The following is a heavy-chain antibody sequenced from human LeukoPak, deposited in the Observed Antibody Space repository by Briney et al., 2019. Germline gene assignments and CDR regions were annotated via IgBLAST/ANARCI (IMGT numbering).Heavy chain of an antibody. V-gene: IGHV1-3*01. CDR3: ARSNYYDSSGYYIPEDY. Sequence: ASVKVSCKTSGYTFTNYGMHWVRQAPGQRLEWMGWINGGNGNAKYSQNFQGRVTIIRDTSTSTAYMELRSLRSDDTAVYYCARSNYYDSSGYYIPEDYWGQGTLVTVSS. J-gene: IGHJ4*02. CDR2: INGGNGNA. CDR1: GYTFTNYG. D-gene: IGHD3-22*01.